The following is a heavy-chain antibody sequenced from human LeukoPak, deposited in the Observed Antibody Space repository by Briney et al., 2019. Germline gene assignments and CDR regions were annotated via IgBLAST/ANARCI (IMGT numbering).Heavy chain of an antibody. CDR2: IYSGGRT. D-gene: IGHD3-10*01. Sequence: PGGSLRLSCAASGFIVSSNYMSWVRQAPGKGLEWVSVIYSGGRTYYADSVKGRFTISRDNSKNTLYLQMNSLRAEDTAVYYCVREAGVDYFDYWGQGSLVTVSS. J-gene: IGHJ4*02. CDR3: VREAGVDYFDY. V-gene: IGHV3-53*01. CDR1: GFIVSSNY.